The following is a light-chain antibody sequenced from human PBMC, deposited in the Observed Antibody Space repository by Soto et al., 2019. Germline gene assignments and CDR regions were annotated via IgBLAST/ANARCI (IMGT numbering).Light chain of an antibody. CDR2: AAS. V-gene: IGKV1-39*01. J-gene: IGKJ2*01. CDR3: QQSYSTPT. CDR1: QSISSY. Sequence: DIQMTQSPSSLSASVGDRVTITCRASQSISSYLNWYQQKPGKAPKLLIYAASSLQSGVPSRFSGRGSGTDFTLTISSLQPEDFATYYGQQSYSTPTFGQGTKLEIK.